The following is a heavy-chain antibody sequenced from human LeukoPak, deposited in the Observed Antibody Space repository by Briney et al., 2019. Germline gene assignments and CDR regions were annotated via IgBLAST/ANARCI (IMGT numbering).Heavy chain of an antibody. CDR3: ARQLGASGHTG. CDR2: IFAGGST. V-gene: IGHV3-53*01. D-gene: IGHD1-26*01. J-gene: IGHJ4*02. Sequence: GGSLRLSCAASGFTVSSMYMSWVRQAPGEGLEWGSIIFAGGSTSYADSVEGRFTISRDNSRNTLYLQMNSLRAEDTAVYYCARQLGASGHTGWGQGTLVTVSS. CDR1: GFTVSSMY.